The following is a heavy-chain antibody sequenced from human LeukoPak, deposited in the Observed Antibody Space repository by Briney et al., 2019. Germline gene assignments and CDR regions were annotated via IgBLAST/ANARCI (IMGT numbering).Heavy chain of an antibody. CDR3: ARDEYCSGCRCQN. Sequence: PSETLSLTCSVSGGSITSYYWSWIRQPAGKGLEWIGRIYSSGSTNYNPSLKSRVTMSVDTSKNQFSLILSSVTAADTAVYYCARDEYCSGCRCQNWGQGTLVTVSS. D-gene: IGHD2-15*01. CDR2: IYSSGST. V-gene: IGHV4-4*07. CDR1: GGSITSYY. J-gene: IGHJ4*02.